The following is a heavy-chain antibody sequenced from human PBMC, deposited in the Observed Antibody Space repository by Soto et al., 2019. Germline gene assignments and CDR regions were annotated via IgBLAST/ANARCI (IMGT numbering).Heavy chain of an antibody. CDR3: ARGPALSGGGSGSTTSRYYYYYMDV. V-gene: IGHV4-34*01. CDR2: INHSGST. J-gene: IGHJ6*03. CDR1: GGSFSGYY. D-gene: IGHD3-10*01. Sequence: SKTLSLTCAVYGGSFSGYYWSWIRQPPGKGLEWIGEINHSGSTNYNPSLKSRVTISVDTSKNQVSLKLSSVTAADTAVYYCARGPALSGGGSGSTTSRYYYYYMDVWGKGTTVTVSS.